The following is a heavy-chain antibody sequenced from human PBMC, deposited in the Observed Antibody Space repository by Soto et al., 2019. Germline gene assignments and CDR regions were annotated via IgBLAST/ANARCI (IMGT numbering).Heavy chain of an antibody. CDR3: AIDPGYCSSSQDY. J-gene: IGHJ4*02. CDR2: ISSSSSYI. D-gene: IGHD6-6*01. V-gene: IGHV3-21*01. CDR1: GFTFSSYS. Sequence: GGSLRLSCAASGFTFSSYSMNWVRQAPGKGLEWVSSISSSSSYIYYADSVKGRFTISRDNAKNSLYLQMNSLRAEDTAVYYCAIDPGYCSSSQDYWGQGTLVTVSS.